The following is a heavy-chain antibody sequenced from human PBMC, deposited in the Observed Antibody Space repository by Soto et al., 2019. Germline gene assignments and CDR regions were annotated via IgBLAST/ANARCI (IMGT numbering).Heavy chain of an antibody. CDR2: INAGNGNT. Sequence: QVQLVQSGAEEKKPGASVKVSCKASGYTFTGYAMHWVRQAPGQRLEWMGWINAGNGNTKYSQKFQGRDTITRDTSAITAYMELSSLRSEDTAVYYCARAVAVPADFDYWGQGTLVTVSS. J-gene: IGHJ4*02. D-gene: IGHD6-19*01. CDR3: ARAVAVPADFDY. CDR1: GYTFTGYA. V-gene: IGHV1-3*05.